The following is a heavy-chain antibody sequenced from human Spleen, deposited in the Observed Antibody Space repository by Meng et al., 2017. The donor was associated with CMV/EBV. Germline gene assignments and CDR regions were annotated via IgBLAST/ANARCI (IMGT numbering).Heavy chain of an antibody. CDR3: AREQWLVKYLDY. D-gene: IGHD6-19*01. Sequence: GGSLRLSCAASGFTVINNYMTWVRQAPGKGLEYVSAVSDNGKSTYYADFVKGRFTISRDNSKNTVFLQMRSLKVDDMAVYYCAREQWLVKYLDYWGQGTQVTVSS. V-gene: IGHV3-64*02. CDR2: VSDNGKST. J-gene: IGHJ4*02. CDR1: GFTVINNY.